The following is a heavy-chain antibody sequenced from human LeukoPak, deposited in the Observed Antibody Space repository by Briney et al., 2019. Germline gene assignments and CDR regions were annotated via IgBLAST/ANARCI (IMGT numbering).Heavy chain of an antibody. CDR1: GGSISSGSYY. J-gene: IGHJ6*03. CDR2: IYTSGST. V-gene: IGHV4-61*02. D-gene: IGHD2-2*01. Sequence: SQTLSLTCTVSGGSISSGSYYWSWIRQPAGKGLEWIGRIYTSGSTNYNPSLKSRVTISVDTSKNQFSLKLSSVTAADTAVYYCARVSVQIVVVPAAYYYYYYMDVWGKGTTVTISS. CDR3: ARVSVQIVVVPAAYYYYYYMDV.